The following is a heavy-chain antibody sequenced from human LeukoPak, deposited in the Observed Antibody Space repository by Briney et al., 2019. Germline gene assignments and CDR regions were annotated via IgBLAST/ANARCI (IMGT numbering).Heavy chain of an antibody. D-gene: IGHD2/OR15-2a*01. V-gene: IGHV3-48*04. CDR2: ITGSGDTI. CDR3: ARERTTIVSGTTIGAY. CDR1: GFTFSSYS. J-gene: IGHJ4*02. Sequence: GGSLRLSCAASGFTFSSYSMNWVRQAPGKGLEWISYITGSGDTIYYADSVKGRFTISRDNAKNSLYLQMNSLGADDTAVYYCARERTTIVSGTTIGAYWGQGTLVTVSS.